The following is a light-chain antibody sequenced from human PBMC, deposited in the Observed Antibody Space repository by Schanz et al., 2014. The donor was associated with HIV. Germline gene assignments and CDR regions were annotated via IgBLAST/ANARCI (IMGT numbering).Light chain of an antibody. Sequence: DIQMTQSPSTLSASVGDRVIIICRASQSISDWLAWYQQKPGKAPTLLIYKASTLESGVPSRFVGSGSGTEFTLTITGLQPDDSATYYCQQYDNFPYTFGQGTKLEI. CDR2: KAS. CDR3: QQYDNFPYT. J-gene: IGKJ2*01. CDR1: QSISDW. V-gene: IGKV1-5*03.